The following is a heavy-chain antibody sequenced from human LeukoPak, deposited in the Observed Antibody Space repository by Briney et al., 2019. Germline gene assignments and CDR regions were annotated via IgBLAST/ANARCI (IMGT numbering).Heavy chain of an antibody. J-gene: IGHJ3*02. CDR1: GFTFSGYG. CDR3: AKDFRVAEELWFGELWNAFDI. Sequence: GGSLRLSCAASGFTFSGYGMHWVRQAPDKGLEWVALISSDGSNRIYADSVKGRFSISRNNSKNTLYLQVNSLRIEDTAVYYCAKDFRVAEELWFGELWNAFDIWGQGIRVAVSS. CDR2: ISSDGSNR. V-gene: IGHV3-30*18. D-gene: IGHD3-10*01.